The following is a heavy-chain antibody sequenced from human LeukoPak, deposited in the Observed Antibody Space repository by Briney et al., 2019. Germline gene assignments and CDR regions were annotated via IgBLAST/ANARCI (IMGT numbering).Heavy chain of an antibody. CDR2: IYHSGST. CDR3: ARATYSYVGYFDY. J-gene: IGHJ4*02. CDR1: GYSISSGYY. Sequence: PSETLSLTCTVSGYSISSGYYWGWIRQPPGKGLEWIGSIYHSGSTYYNPSLKSRVTISVDTSKNQFSLKLSSVTAADTAVYYCARATYSYVGYFDYWGQGTLVTVSS. D-gene: IGHD5-18*01. V-gene: IGHV4-38-2*02.